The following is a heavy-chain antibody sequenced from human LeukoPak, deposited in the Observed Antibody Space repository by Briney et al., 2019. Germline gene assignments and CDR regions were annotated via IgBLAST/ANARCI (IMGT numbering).Heavy chain of an antibody. CDR3: AKSNAAQRGYTFGYADFDY. CDR1: GFTFSSYG. V-gene: IGHV3-23*01. Sequence: GGSLRLSCAASGFTFSSYGMHWVRQAPGKGLEWVSSISGSGGSTYYADSVKGRFTISRENSKNTLYLQMNSLRAEDTAVYYCAKSNAAQRGYTFGYADFDYWGQGTLVTVSS. D-gene: IGHD5-18*01. J-gene: IGHJ4*02. CDR2: ISGSGGST.